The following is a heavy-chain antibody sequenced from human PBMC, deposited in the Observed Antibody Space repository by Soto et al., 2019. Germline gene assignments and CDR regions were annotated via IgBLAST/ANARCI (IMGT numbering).Heavy chain of an antibody. J-gene: IGHJ4*02. CDR2: ISGLGGSR. V-gene: IGHV3-23*01. CDR3: AKSYGNTWEQYDFDY. Sequence: VHLLESGGGLVQPGGSLRLSCAASGFTFSAYSLSWVRQAPGKGLQWVSGISGLGGSRYYADSVKGRFTISRDNSKNSLYLQMDSLRVEDTAVYYCAKSYGNTWEQYDFDYWGQGTLVTVSS. CDR1: GFTFSAYS. D-gene: IGHD1-26*01.